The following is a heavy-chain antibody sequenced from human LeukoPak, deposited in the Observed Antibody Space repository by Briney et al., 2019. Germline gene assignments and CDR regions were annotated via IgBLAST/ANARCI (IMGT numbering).Heavy chain of an antibody. CDR1: GGSVSSGSDY. CDR2: FGNIYNSGST. CDR3: ARGDRYRGYYGSGSYILVGGRWFDP. Sequence: PSETLSLTCTVSGGSVSSGSDYWSWIRQPPGKGLEWIGNFGNIYNSGSTNYNPSLKSRVTISVDTSKNQFSLKLSSVTAADTAVYYCARGDRYRGYYGSGSYILVGGRWFDPWGQGTLVTVSS. J-gene: IGHJ5*02. D-gene: IGHD3-10*01. V-gene: IGHV4-61*01.